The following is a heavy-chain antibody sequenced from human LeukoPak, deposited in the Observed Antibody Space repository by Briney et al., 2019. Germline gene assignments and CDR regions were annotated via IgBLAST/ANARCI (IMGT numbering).Heavy chain of an antibody. D-gene: IGHD6-13*01. CDR1: GFSLSSYG. CDR2: IRFNGNNQ. CDR3: AEDLGDSNWYRGSDY. Sequence: GGSLRLSCAASGFSLSSYGMHWVRQAPGKGLEWVAFIRFNGNNQYYADSVRGRFTISRDTSKNTLYLEMNSLRAEDTAVYYCAEDLGDSNWYRGSDYWGQGTLVTVSP. J-gene: IGHJ4*02. V-gene: IGHV3-30*02.